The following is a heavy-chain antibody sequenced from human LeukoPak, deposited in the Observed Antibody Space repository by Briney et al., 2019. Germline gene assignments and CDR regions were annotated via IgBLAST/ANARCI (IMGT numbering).Heavy chain of an antibody. J-gene: IGHJ4*02. CDR1: GYTFTSYD. CDR3: ARGTRWLFDY. V-gene: IGHV1-8*02. CDR2: MNPNSGNT. D-gene: IGHD5-24*01. Sequence: ASVKVSCKASGYTFTSYDINWVRQATGQGLEWMGWMNPNSGNTGYAQKFQGRVTMTRDMSTSTVYMELSSLRSEDTAVCYCARGTRWLFDYWGQGTLVTVSS.